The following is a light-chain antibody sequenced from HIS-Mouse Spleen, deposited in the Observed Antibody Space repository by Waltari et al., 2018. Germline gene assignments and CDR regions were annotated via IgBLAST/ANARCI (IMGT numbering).Light chain of an antibody. CDR3: QQYYSTPWT. Sequence: DIVMTQSPDSLAVSLGERATINCKSSQSVLYSSNNKNYLAWYQQKPGQHPKLLISWASTRESGVPDRFSGGGSGTDFTLTISSLQAEDVAVYYCQQYYSTPWTFGQGTKVEIK. CDR2: WAS. J-gene: IGKJ1*01. V-gene: IGKV4-1*01. CDR1: QSVLYSSNNKNY.